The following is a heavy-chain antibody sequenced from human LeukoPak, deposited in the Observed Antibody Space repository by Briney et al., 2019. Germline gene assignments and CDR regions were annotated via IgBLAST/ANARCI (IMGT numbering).Heavy chain of an antibody. D-gene: IGHD3-3*01. Sequence: GGSLRLSCAASGFIVSSNYMSWVRQAPGKGLEWVSVIYSGGSTYYADSVKGRFTISRDNAKNSLYLQMNSLRAEDTAVYYCARDTHLEWLLSYYYYYYYMDVWGKGTTVTVSS. CDR3: ARDTHLEWLLSYYYYYYYMDV. CDR2: IYSGGST. J-gene: IGHJ6*03. V-gene: IGHV3-66*01. CDR1: GFIVSSNY.